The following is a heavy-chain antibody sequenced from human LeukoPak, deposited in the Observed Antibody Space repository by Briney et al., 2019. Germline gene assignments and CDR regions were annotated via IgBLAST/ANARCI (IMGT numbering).Heavy chain of an antibody. V-gene: IGHV3-48*03. D-gene: IGHD5-18*01. CDR1: GFTFSNYE. Sequence: PGGSLRLSCAASGFTFSNYEMNWVRQAPGKGLEWFSYISGSGSTIYYADSVKGRFTISRHNAKDSLYLQMNSLRAEDTAVYYCARVRSGYSHENYFDYWGQGTLVTVSS. CDR2: ISGSGSTI. J-gene: IGHJ4*02. CDR3: ARVRSGYSHENYFDY.